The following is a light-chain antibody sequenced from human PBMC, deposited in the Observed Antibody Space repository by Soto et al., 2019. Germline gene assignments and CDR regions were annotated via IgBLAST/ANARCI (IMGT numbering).Light chain of an antibody. CDR2: DAS. CDR1: QSVSGGY. J-gene: IGKJ1*01. Sequence: IVLTQAPCTLSLSPGDRASLSCRACQSVSGGYLAWYEQKPGQSPRLLIYDASSRATGIPDRFSGSGSGTDFTLTISRLEPEDFAVYYCQQYGSSGTFGQGTKVDI. V-gene: IGKV3-20*01. CDR3: QQYGSSGT.